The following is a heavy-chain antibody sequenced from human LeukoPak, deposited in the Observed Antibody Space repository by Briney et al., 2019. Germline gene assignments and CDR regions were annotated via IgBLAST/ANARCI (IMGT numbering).Heavy chain of an antibody. CDR1: GYTFTSYG. CDR2: ISAYNGNT. D-gene: IGHD3-16*01. CDR3: ARNPAVDYDYVWGSHVRNRNNWFDP. J-gene: IGHJ5*02. Sequence: ASVKVSSKASGYTFTSYGISWVRQAPGQGLEWMGWISAYNGNTNYAQRFQGRLTMTTDTSTSTAYMELRSLRSDDTAVYYCARNPAVDYDYVWGSHVRNRNNWFDPWGQGTLVTVSS. V-gene: IGHV1-18*01.